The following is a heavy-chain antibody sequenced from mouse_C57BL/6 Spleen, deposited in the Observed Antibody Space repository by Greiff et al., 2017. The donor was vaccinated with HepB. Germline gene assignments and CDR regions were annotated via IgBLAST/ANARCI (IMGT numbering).Heavy chain of an antibody. CDR2: IWGVGST. Sequence: VQVVESGPGLVAPSQSLSITCTVSGFSLTSYGVDWVRQSPGKGLEWLGVIWGVGSTNYNSALKSRLSVSKDNSKSQVFLKMNSLQTDDTAMYYCALYDGYYRFAYWGQGTLVTVSA. V-gene: IGHV2-6*01. D-gene: IGHD2-3*01. CDR3: ALYDGYYRFAY. CDR1: GFSLTSYG. J-gene: IGHJ3*01.